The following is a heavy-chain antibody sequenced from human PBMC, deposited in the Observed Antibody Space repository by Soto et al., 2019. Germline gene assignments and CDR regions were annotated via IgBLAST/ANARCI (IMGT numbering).Heavy chain of an antibody. CDR3: ARHTPAISISDH. D-gene: IGHD2-15*01. V-gene: IGHV4-39*01. Sequence: QLQLQESGPGLVKPSETLSLTCTVSGGSISSSSYYWGWIRQPPGKGLEWIGSIYYSGSTYYNPSLKSRVTISVDTSKNQFSLKLSSLTAADTAVYYCARHTPAISISDHWGQGTLVTVSS. CDR2: IYYSGST. CDR1: GGSISSSSYY. J-gene: IGHJ4*02.